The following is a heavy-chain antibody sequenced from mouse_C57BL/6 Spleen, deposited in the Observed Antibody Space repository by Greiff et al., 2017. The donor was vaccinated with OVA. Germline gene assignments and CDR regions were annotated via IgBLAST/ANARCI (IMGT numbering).Heavy chain of an antibody. Sequence: EVQLQQSGAELVRPGASVKLSCTASGFNIKDGYMHWVKQRPEQGLEWIGWIDPENGDTEYASKFQGKATITADTSSNTAYLQLSSLTSEDTAVYYCTTLYYGSSFYYFDYWGQGTTLTVSS. CDR2: IDPENGDT. D-gene: IGHD1-1*01. J-gene: IGHJ2*01. CDR3: TTLYYGSSFYYFDY. V-gene: IGHV14-4*01. CDR1: GFNIKDGY.